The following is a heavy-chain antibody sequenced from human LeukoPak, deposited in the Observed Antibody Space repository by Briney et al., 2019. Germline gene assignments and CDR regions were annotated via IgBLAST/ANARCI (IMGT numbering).Heavy chain of an antibody. Sequence: SETLSLTSAVSGYSISSGYYWGWIRQPPGKGLEWIGSIYHSGSTYYNPSLKSRVTISVDTSKNQFSLKLSSVTAADTAVYYCARLYSSSSDAFDIWGQGTMVTVSS. CDR1: GYSISSGYY. CDR2: IYHSGST. CDR3: ARLYSSSSDAFDI. J-gene: IGHJ3*02. D-gene: IGHD6-6*01. V-gene: IGHV4-38-2*01.